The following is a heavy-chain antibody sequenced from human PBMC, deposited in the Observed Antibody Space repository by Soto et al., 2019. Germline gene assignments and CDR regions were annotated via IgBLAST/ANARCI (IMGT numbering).Heavy chain of an antibody. J-gene: IGHJ4*02. D-gene: IGHD3-3*01. V-gene: IGHV4-59*01. CDR3: ARGPNYDFWRGYFRG. CDR2: VYYTGTS. Sequence: PSETLSLTCSVSGGSISSYYWSWIRQPPGKGLEWIGYVYYTGTSNYSPSLKSRVTMSVDTSRNLFSLKLSSVTPADTAVYYCARGPNYDFWRGYFRGWAQGALVPVPQ. CDR1: GGSISSYY.